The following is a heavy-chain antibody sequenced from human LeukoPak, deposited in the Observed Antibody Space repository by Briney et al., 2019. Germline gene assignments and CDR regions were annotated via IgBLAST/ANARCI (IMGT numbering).Heavy chain of an antibody. D-gene: IGHD3-3*01. CDR3: ARANVRDFNWFDP. CDR1: GGSISSSSYY. CDR2: IYYSGSS. Sequence: SETLSLTCTVSGGSISSSSYYWGWIRQPPGKGLEWIGSIYYSGSSYYNPSLKSRVTISVDRSKNQFSLKLSSVTAADTAVYYCARANVRDFNWFDPWGQGTLVTVSS. V-gene: IGHV4-39*07. J-gene: IGHJ5*02.